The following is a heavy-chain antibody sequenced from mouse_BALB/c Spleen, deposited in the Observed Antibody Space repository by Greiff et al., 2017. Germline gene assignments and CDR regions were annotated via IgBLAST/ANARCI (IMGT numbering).Heavy chain of an antibody. D-gene: IGHD2-14*01. Sequence: EVQLVESGGGLVQPGGSRKLSCAASGFTFSSFGMHWVRQAPEKGLEWVAYISSGSSTIYYADTVKGRFTISRDNPKNTLFLQMTSLRSEDTAMYYCARSRYDKYFDVWGAGTTVTVSS. J-gene: IGHJ1*01. CDR2: ISSGSSTI. CDR1: GFTFSSFG. CDR3: ARSRYDKYFDV. V-gene: IGHV5-17*02.